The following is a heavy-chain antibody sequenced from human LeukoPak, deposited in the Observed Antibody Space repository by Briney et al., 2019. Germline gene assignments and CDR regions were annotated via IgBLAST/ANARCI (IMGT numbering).Heavy chain of an antibody. J-gene: IGHJ4*02. V-gene: IGHV4-59*01. CDR1: GGSISSYY. CDR2: IYYSGST. Sequence: PSETLSLTCTVSGGSISSYYWSWIRQPPGKGLEWIGYIYYSGSTNYNPSLKSRVTISVDTSKNQFSLKLSSVTAADTAVYYCARGTFISGSGSYSTPFDYWGQGTLVTVSS. D-gene: IGHD3-10*01. CDR3: ARGTFISGSGSYSTPFDY.